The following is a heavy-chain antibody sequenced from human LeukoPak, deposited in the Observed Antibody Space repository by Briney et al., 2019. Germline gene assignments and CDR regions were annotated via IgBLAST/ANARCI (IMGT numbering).Heavy chain of an antibody. CDR1: GGSISSGSSY. D-gene: IGHD4-11*01. J-gene: IGHJ4*02. Sequence: SETLSVTCTVSGGSISSGSSYWSWIRQPAGKGLEWIGRISTSGTTKYNPSLKSRVTIPVDTSKNQFSLKLSSVTAADTAVYYCARGPDYSNYVDYWGQGTLVTVSS. V-gene: IGHV4-61*02. CDR2: ISTSGTT. CDR3: ARGPDYSNYVDY.